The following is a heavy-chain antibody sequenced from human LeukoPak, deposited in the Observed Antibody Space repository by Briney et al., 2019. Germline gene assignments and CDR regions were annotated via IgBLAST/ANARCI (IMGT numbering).Heavy chain of an antibody. CDR3: ARDPEYCGGDCYSDY. J-gene: IGHJ4*02. D-gene: IGHD2-21*02. CDR2: ISSSSSTI. V-gene: IGHV3-48*01. CDR1: GFTFSSYS. Sequence: PGGSLRLSCAASGFTFSSYSMNWVRQAPGKGLEWVSYISSSSSTIYYADSVKGRFTISRDNAKNSLYLQMNSLRAEDTAVYYCARDPEYCGGDCYSDYWGQGTLVTVSS.